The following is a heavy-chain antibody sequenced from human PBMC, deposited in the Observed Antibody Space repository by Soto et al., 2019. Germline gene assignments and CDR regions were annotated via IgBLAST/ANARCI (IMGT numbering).Heavy chain of an antibody. CDR2: INTKSGGT. Sequence: ASVKVSCKTSGYTFSAYYMHWVRQAPGQGLEWMGWINTKSGGTLYAQKFQGRVTMTRETSISTAYMELSRLRSDDTAVYYCARGGTFAYDTSGYSVYWGQGTLVTVSS. D-gene: IGHD3-22*01. CDR1: GYTFSAYY. J-gene: IGHJ4*02. V-gene: IGHV1-2*02. CDR3: ARGGTFAYDTSGYSVY.